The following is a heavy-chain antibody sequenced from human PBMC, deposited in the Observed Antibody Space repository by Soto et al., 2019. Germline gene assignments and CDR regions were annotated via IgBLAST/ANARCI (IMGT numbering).Heavy chain of an antibody. Sequence: PGGSLRRSCAASGFSFVNYAMNWVRQAPGEGLEWVSGLSGSGTSTYYADSVKGRFTISRDNSRDTLFLQMNSLTADDTAVYYCAKATTNGGWFNPFDSWGQGALVTVSS. D-gene: IGHD6-19*01. CDR3: AKATTNGGWFNPFDS. V-gene: IGHV3-23*01. CDR2: LSGSGTST. J-gene: IGHJ4*02. CDR1: GFSFVNYA.